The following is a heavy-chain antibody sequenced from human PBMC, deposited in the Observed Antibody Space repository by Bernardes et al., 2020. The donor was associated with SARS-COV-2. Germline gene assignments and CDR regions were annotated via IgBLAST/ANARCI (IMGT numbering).Heavy chain of an antibody. CDR2: IYSGGST. D-gene: IGHD3-3*01. V-gene: IGHV3-66*01. CDR3: ARSPPTYYDFWSGYYFDY. J-gene: IGHJ4*02. Sequence: GGSLRLSCAASGFTVSSNYMSWVRQAPGKGLEWVSVIYSGGSTYYADSVKGRFTISRDNSKNTLYLQMNSLRAEDTAVYYCARSPPTYYDFWSGYYFDYWGQGTLVTVSS. CDR1: GFTVSSNY.